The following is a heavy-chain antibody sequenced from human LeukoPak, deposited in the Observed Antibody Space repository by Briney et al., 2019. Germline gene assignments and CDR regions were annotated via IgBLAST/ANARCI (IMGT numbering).Heavy chain of an antibody. D-gene: IGHD2-2*01. CDR2: IYYSGST. V-gene: IGHV4-39*01. J-gene: IGHJ5*02. CDR3: ARRGYCSSTSCYEYWFDP. Sequence: SETLSLTCTVSGGSISSSSYYWGWIRQPPGKGLEWIGIIYYSGSTYYNPSLKSRLTISVDTSKNQFSLKLGSVTATDTAVYYCARRGYCSSTSCYEYWFDPWGQGTLVPSPQ. CDR1: GGSISSSSYY.